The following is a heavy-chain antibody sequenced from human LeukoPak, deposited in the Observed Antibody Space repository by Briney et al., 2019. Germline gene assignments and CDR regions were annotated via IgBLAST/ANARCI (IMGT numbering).Heavy chain of an antibody. CDR3: AKGPRAYYYGSGTYSKQSYLDY. CDR1: GFSFSSYA. Sequence: PGRSLRLSCAASGFSFSSYAIHWVRQAPGKGLEWVALISYNGGKKDYADSVKGRFTISRDNSKNTLYLQMNSLRAEDTAVYYCAKGPRAYYYGSGTYSKQSYLDYWGQGTLVTVSS. J-gene: IGHJ4*02. CDR2: ISYNGGKK. V-gene: IGHV3-30*04. D-gene: IGHD3-10*01.